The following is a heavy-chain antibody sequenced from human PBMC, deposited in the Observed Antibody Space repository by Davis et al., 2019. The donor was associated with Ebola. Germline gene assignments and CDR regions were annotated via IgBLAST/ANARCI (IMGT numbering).Heavy chain of an antibody. Sequence: GESLKISCAASGFTFSGSVMHWVRQASGKGLEWVGRIRSKANSYATAYAASVKGRFTISRDDSKNTAYLQMNSLKTEDTAVYYCTRLIYYYYGMDVWGQGTTVTVSS. J-gene: IGHJ6*02. V-gene: IGHV3-73*01. CDR3: TRLIYYYYGMDV. CDR1: GFTFSGSV. CDR2: IRSKANSYAT.